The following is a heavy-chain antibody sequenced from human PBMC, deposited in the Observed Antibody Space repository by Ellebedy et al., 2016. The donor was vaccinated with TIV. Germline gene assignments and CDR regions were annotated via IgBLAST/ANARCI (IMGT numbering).Heavy chain of an antibody. CDR3: ARTDPWQPIDD. CDR1: GGSVSSTRYY. Sequence: MPSETLSLTCSVSGGSVSSTRYYWAWIRQPPGKGLEYIGSVYYSGRPYYNPSLKSRVPLSADTSKHHFSLNLRTVTAADTAVYYCARTDPWQPIDDWGQGILVSVSS. V-gene: IGHV4-39*01. CDR2: VYYSGRP. J-gene: IGHJ4*02. D-gene: IGHD2-21*02.